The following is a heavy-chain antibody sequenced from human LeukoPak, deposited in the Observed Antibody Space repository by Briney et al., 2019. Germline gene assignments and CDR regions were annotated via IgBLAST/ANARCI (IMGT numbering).Heavy chain of an antibody. Sequence: PGESLRLSCAASGFSFSRYGMNWVRQAPGKGLEWVSSIDVGSYAYYADSVKGRFTISRDNAKNSLYLQMNSLRVEDTAVYYCASEGVVGAAAHFDYWGQGALVTVSS. D-gene: IGHD1-26*01. CDR1: GFSFSRYG. CDR2: IDVGSYA. CDR3: ASEGVVGAAAHFDY. J-gene: IGHJ4*02. V-gene: IGHV3-21*06.